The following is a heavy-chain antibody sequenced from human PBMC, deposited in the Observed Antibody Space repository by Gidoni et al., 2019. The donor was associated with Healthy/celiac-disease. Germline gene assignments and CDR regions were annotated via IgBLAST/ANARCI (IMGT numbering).Heavy chain of an antibody. CDR1: GFTFSSYG. D-gene: IGHD3-9*01. CDR2: IWYDRSNK. CDR3: ARSPKYYDILTGYQNTYFDY. Sequence: QVQLVESGGGVVQPGRSLRLSCAASGFTFSSYGLHWVRPAPGKGPEWVAVIWYDRSNKYYADSVKGRFTISRDNSKNTLYLQMNSLRAEDTAVYYCARSPKYYDILTGYQNTYFDYWGQGTLVTVSS. J-gene: IGHJ4*02. V-gene: IGHV3-33*01.